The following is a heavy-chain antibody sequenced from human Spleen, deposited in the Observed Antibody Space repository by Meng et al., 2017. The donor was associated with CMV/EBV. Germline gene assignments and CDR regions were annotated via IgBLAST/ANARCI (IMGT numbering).Heavy chain of an antibody. D-gene: IGHD1-1*01. CDR1: GYSFTSYW. Sequence: KVSCKGSGYSFTSYWIGWVRQMPGKGLEWMGIIYPGDSDTRYSPSFQGQVTISADKSISTAYLQWSTLKASDTAIYYCARARGTKYSYDLDVWGQGTTVTVSS. J-gene: IGHJ6*02. CDR2: IYPGDSDT. CDR3: ARARGTKYSYDLDV. V-gene: IGHV5-51*01.